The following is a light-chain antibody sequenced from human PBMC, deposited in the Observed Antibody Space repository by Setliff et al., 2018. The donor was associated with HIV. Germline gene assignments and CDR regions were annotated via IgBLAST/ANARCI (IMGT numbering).Light chain of an antibody. CDR3: QSYDSSLSGPFYV. V-gene: IGLV1-40*01. Sequence: PGQRVTISCTGSSSNIGAGYDVHWYQQLPGTAPKLLIYGNNNRPSGVPDRFSGSKSGTSASLAITGLQAEDEADYYCQSYDSSLSGPFYVFGTGTKV. CDR2: GNN. J-gene: IGLJ1*01. CDR1: SSNIGAGYD.